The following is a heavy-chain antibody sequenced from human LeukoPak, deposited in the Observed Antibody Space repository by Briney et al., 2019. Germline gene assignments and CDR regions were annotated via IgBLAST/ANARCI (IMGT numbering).Heavy chain of an antibody. CDR1: GGSISSYY. Sequence: ASETLSLTCTVSGGSISSYYWSWIRQPPGKGLEWIGYIYYSGSTNYNPSLKSRVTISVDTSKNQFSLKLSSVTAADTAVYYCARGPSVHYGDYMVYWGQGTLVTVSS. J-gene: IGHJ4*02. CDR3: ARGPSVHYGDYMVY. V-gene: IGHV4-59*12. CDR2: IYYSGST. D-gene: IGHD4-17*01.